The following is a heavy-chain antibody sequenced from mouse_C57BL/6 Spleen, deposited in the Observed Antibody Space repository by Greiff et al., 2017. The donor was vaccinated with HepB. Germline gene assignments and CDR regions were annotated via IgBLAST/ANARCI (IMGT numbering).Heavy chain of an antibody. CDR1: GYAFTNYL. Sequence: VQLQQSGAELVRPGTSVKVSCKASGYAFTNYLIEWVKQRPGQGLEWIGVINPGSGGTNYNEKFKGKATLTADKSSSTAYMQLSSLTSEDSAVYFCARSEDGYYYAMDYWGQGTSVTVSS. CDR3: ARSEDGYYYAMDY. V-gene: IGHV1-54*01. D-gene: IGHD2-3*01. J-gene: IGHJ4*01. CDR2: INPGSGGT.